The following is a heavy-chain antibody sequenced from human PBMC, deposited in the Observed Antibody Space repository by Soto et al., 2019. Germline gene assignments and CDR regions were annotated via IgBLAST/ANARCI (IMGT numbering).Heavy chain of an antibody. Sequence: VKVSCKASGYTFTTHGISWVRQAPGQGLEWMGWISPYNGKTTYAQKVQGRVTMTTDTSTSTAYMELRGLRSDDTAVYYCARVDDYVWGSFRPWGQGTQVTVSS. CDR2: ISPYNGKT. CDR1: GYTFTTHG. V-gene: IGHV1-18*04. J-gene: IGHJ4*02. D-gene: IGHD3-16*02. CDR3: ARVDDYVWGSFRP.